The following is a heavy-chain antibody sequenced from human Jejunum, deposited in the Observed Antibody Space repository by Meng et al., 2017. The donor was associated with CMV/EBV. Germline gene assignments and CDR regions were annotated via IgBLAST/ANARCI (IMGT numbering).Heavy chain of an antibody. CDR3: ARGAPWTDYDY. Sequence: LSWAAPRITCRNYAMSWVRQTPGKGLEWVSGIGASGGSTYYADSVKGRFTISRDNSNNILYLQMNSLRADDTAVYYCARGAPWTDYDYWGQGTLVTVSS. V-gene: IGHV3-23*01. CDR2: IGASGGST. CDR1: RITCRNYA. J-gene: IGHJ4*02. D-gene: IGHD3/OR15-3a*01.